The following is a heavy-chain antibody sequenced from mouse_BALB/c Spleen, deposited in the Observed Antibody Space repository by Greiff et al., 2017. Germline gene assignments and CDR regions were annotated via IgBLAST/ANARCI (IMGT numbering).Heavy chain of an antibody. V-gene: IGHV1S22*01. J-gene: IGHJ3*01. Sequence: LKQPGSELVRPGASVKLSCKASGYTFTSYWMHWVKQRPGQGLEWIGNIYPGSGSTNYDEKFKSKATLTVDTSSSTAYMQLSSLTSEDSAVYYCTITTVVGDAYWGQGTLVTVSA. CDR2: IYPGSGST. CDR1: GYTFTSYW. D-gene: IGHD1-1*01. CDR3: TITTVVGDAY.